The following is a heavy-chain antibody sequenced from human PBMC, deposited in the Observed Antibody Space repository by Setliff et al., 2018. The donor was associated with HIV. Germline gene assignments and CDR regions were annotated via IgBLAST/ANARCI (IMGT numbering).Heavy chain of an antibody. D-gene: IGHD3-16*01. CDR3: ARQMGGNPYSYYYYMDV. Sequence: SETLSLTCTVSGGSITSGSYYWSWIRQPAGKGLEWIGHIYTSGSTNYNPSLKSRVTISVDTSKNTFSLKLSSVAAADTAVYYCARQMGGNPYSYYYYMDVWGKGTTVTVSS. CDR2: IYTSGST. V-gene: IGHV4-61*09. J-gene: IGHJ6*03. CDR1: GGSITSGSYY.